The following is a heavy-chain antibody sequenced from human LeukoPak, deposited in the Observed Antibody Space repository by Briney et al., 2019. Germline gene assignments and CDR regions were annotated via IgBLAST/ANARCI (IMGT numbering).Heavy chain of an antibody. V-gene: IGHV3-33*01. J-gene: IGHJ4*02. Sequence: GRSLRLSCAASGFTFSSYGMHWVRQAPGKGLEWVAVIWYDGSNKYYADSVKGRFTISRDNSKNTLYLQMNSLRAEDTAVYYCARESVVYYDILTGYPPLDYWGQGTLVTVSS. CDR2: IWYDGSNK. CDR3: ARESVVYYDILTGYPPLDY. CDR1: GFTFSSYG. D-gene: IGHD3-9*01.